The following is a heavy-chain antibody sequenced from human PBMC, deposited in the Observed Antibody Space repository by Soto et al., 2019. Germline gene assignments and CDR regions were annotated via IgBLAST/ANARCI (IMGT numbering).Heavy chain of an antibody. Sequence: SETLSLTCTVSGCSISSGGYYWSWIRQHPGKGLKWIGYIYYSGSTYYNPSLKSRVTISVDTSKNQFSLKLSSVTAADTAVYYCARGRGTAMDYYGMDVWGQGTTVTVSS. CDR3: ARGRGTAMDYYGMDV. CDR1: GCSISSGGYY. CDR2: IYYSGST. D-gene: IGHD5-18*01. V-gene: IGHV4-31*03. J-gene: IGHJ6*02.